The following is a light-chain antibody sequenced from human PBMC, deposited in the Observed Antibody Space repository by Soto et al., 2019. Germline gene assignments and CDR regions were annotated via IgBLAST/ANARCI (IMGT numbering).Light chain of an antibody. CDR2: AAS. J-gene: IGKJ3*01. V-gene: IGKV1-27*01. Sequence: DIQMTQSPSSLSVSVGDRVTITCRASQDIRNYLAWYQQKPGKVPKLLIYAASTLQSGVPSRFSGSGSGTDFTLTIFRLRPEDIASYYWPKYDRAPFTFGPGTKLDFK. CDR3: PKYDRAPFT. CDR1: QDIRNY.